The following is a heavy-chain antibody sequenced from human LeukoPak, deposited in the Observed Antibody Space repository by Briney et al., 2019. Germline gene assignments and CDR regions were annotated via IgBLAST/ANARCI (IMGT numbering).Heavy chain of an antibody. CDR1: GATFSSYV. D-gene: IGHD2-2*01. Sequence: ASVKVSCKASGATFSSYVFSWVRQPPGQGLEWLVRIIPIFGIANYAQKFQGRVTITADKSTSTAYMELSSLRSEDTAVYYCARDIVVVPAAMGIGTWFDPWGQGTLVTVSS. J-gene: IGHJ5*02. CDR3: ARDIVVVPAAMGIGTWFDP. CDR2: IIPIFGIA. V-gene: IGHV1-69*04.